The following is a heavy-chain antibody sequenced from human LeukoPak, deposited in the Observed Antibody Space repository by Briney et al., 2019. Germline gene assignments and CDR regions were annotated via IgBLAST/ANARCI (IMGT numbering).Heavy chain of an antibody. CDR1: GFTFSSYE. Sequence: GGSLRPSCAASGFTFSSYEMNWVRQAPGQGLEWVAYISSTGNTVHYAGSVKGRFTISRDNAKNSLYLQMNRLRAEDTAVYYCTKETPQMDVWGKGTTVTVSS. CDR2: ISSTGNTV. V-gene: IGHV3-48*03. J-gene: IGHJ6*04. D-gene: IGHD2-15*01. CDR3: TKETPQMDV.